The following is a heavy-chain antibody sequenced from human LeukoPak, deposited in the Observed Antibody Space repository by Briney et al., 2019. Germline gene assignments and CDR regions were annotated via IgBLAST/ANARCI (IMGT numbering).Heavy chain of an antibody. Sequence: SGTLSLTCAVYVGSFSGYYWRWIRQPPGKGLEWIGEIKHSGSTNSIPSLKSRVTISVDTSKNQLSLKMSSVTAADTAVYYCTITTGTTLGLMDYWGQGTLVTVSS. CDR3: TITTGTTLGLMDY. J-gene: IGHJ4*02. CDR1: VGSFSGYY. CDR2: IKHSGST. D-gene: IGHD1-1*01. V-gene: IGHV4-34*01.